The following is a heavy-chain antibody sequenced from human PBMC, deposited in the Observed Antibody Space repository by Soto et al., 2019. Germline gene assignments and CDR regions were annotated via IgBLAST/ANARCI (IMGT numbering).Heavy chain of an antibody. Sequence: GGSLRLSCAASGFTVSSNYMYWVRQAPGKGLECVSIIYSSGTTDHADSVKGRFTIFRDNSKNTLYLQMNSLRAEDTAIYYCARRHYYGSDWGQGT. V-gene: IGHV3-66*04. CDR2: IYSSGTT. D-gene: IGHD3-10*01. CDR1: GFTVSSNY. J-gene: IGHJ4*02. CDR3: ARRHYYGSD.